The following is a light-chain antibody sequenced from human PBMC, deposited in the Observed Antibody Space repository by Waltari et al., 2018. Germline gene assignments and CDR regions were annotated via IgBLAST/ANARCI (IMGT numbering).Light chain of an antibody. CDR1: GSNIGAGYD. J-gene: IGLJ3*02. V-gene: IGLV1-40*01. CDR2: GST. CDR3: QSYDTSLSVV. Sequence: QSVLTQPPSVSGAPGQRVTISCTGSGSNIGAGYDVHWYHQVPRTAPKLLIYGSTSLPLGVPDRFFGSTSGTSASLTITVLQVEDEGDYYCQSYDTSLSVVFGGGTKLTVL.